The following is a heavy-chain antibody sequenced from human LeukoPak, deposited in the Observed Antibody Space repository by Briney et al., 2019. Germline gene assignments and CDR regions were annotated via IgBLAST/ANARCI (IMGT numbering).Heavy chain of an antibody. CDR3: ARDAHQSGSYNFDY. J-gene: IGHJ4*02. Sequence: GASVKVSCKASGYTFTGYYMHWVRQAPGQGLEWMGWINPNSGGTNYAQKFQGRVTMTRDTSISTAYMELSRLRSDDTAVYYCARDAHQSGSYNFDYWGQGTLVAVSS. CDR2: INPNSGGT. CDR1: GYTFTGYY. V-gene: IGHV1-2*02. D-gene: IGHD1-26*01.